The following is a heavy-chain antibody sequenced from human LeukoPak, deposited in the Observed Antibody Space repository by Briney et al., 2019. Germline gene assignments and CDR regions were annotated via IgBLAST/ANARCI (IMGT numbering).Heavy chain of an antibody. D-gene: IGHD2-15*01. CDR2: INPSGGST. J-gene: IGHJ6*03. CDR1: GYTFTGYY. Sequence: GASVKVSCKASGYTFTGYYIHWVRQVPGQGREWMGIINPSGGSTSYAQRLQGRVTMTRDMATSTVYMELSSLRSEDTVVDYCARDAGGDCFGGSRPYYYYYYMDVWGKGTTVTVSS. CDR3: ARDAGGDCFGGSRPYYYYYYMDV. V-gene: IGHV1-46*01.